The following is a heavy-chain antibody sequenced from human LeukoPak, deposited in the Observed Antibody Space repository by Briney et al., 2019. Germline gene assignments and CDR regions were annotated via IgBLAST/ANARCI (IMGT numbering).Heavy chain of an antibody. CDR3: AAFGEGYFDY. V-gene: IGHV4-39*07. CDR2: IYTSGST. Sequence: SETLSLTCTVSGGSVSSSSYYWGWIRQPPGKGLEWIGRIYTSGSTNYNPSLKSRVTMSVDTSKNQFSLKLSSVTAADTAVYYCAAFGEGYFDYWGQGTLVTVSS. D-gene: IGHD3-3*01. CDR1: GGSVSSSSYY. J-gene: IGHJ4*02.